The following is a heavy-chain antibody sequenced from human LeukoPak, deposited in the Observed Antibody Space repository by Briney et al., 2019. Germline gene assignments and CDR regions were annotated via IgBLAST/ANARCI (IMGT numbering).Heavy chain of an antibody. CDR1: GFTFSNAW. Sequence: GGSLRLSCAASGFTFSNAWMSWVRQAPGKGLEWVGRIKSKTDGGTTDYAAPVKGRFTISRDDSKNTLYLQMNSLKTEDTAVYYCAREVLVGATTSWFDPWGQGTLVTVSS. CDR2: IKSKTDGGTT. J-gene: IGHJ5*02. CDR3: AREVLVGATTSWFDP. V-gene: IGHV3-15*01. D-gene: IGHD1-26*01.